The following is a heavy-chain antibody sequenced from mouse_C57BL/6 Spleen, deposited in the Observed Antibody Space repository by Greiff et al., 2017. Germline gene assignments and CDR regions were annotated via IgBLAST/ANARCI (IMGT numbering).Heavy chain of an antibody. CDR2: INPYNGGT. V-gene: IGHV1-19*01. D-gene: IGHD1-1*01. CDR3: AREVITTVVAPRYFDV. Sequence: EVKLQQSGPVLVKPGASVKMSCKASGYTFTDYYMNWVKQSHGKSLEWIGVINPYNGGTSYNQKFKGKATLTVDKSSSTAYMELNSLTSEDSAVYYCAREVITTVVAPRYFDVWGTGTTVTVSS. CDR1: GYTFTDYY. J-gene: IGHJ1*03.